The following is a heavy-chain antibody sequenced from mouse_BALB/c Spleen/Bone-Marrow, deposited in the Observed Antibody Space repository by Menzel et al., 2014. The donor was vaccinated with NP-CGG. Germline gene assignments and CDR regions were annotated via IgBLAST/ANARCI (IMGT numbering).Heavy chain of an antibody. CDR2: IDPSDSET. Sequence: QVQLQQPGPQLVRPGASVKISCKASGYSFTSYWMHWVKQRPGQGLEWIGMIDPSDSETRLNQKFKDKATLTVDKSSSTAYMQLSSPTSEDSAVYYCASPSDGNPFAHWGQGTLVTVSA. CDR1: GYSFTSYW. J-gene: IGHJ3*01. D-gene: IGHD2-1*01. CDR3: ASPSDGNPFAH. V-gene: IGHV1S127*01.